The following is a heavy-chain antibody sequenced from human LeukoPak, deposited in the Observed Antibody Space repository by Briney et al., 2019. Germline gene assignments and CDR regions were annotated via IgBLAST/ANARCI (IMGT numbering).Heavy chain of an antibody. D-gene: IGHD2-21*02. CDR1: RGSITSTDHY. J-gene: IGHJ6*02. V-gene: IGHV4-61*05. CDR2: IYYSGST. Sequence: SETLSLTCTVSRGSITSTDHYWAWIRQPPGKGLEYIGYIYYSGSTNYNPSLKSRVTISVDTSKNQFSLKLSSVTAADTAVYYCASAEATYCGGDCLIVSSGMDVWGQGTTVTVSS. CDR3: ASAEATYCGGDCLIVSSGMDV.